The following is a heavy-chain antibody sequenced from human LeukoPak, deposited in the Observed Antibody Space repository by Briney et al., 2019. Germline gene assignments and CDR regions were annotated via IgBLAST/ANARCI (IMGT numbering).Heavy chain of an antibody. J-gene: IGHJ3*02. D-gene: IGHD4-17*01. Sequence: SETLSLTCTVSGGSISSYYWSWIRQPPGKGLEWIGYIYYSGSTNYNPSLKSRVTISVDTSKNQFSLKLSSVTAADTAVYYCASYGDAFDIWGQGTMVTVSS. CDR1: GGSISSYY. V-gene: IGHV4-59*08. CDR2: IYYSGST. CDR3: ASYGDAFDI.